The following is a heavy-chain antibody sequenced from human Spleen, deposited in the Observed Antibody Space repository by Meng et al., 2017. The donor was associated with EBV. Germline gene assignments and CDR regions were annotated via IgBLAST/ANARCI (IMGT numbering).Heavy chain of an antibody. CDR1: GGAFSRSA. V-gene: IGHV1-69*11. D-gene: IGHD3-10*01. J-gene: IGHJ4*02. Sequence: QVQVVQSGAEVKKPGSSVKVSCKTSGGAFSRSAISWVRQAPGQGLEWMGGLLPILGAPNYAETFQDRVTITADESTSTAYMELSSLTSEDTAVYYCARESGRGYTPDYWGQGTLVNVSS. CDR2: LLPILGAP. CDR3: ARESGRGYTPDY.